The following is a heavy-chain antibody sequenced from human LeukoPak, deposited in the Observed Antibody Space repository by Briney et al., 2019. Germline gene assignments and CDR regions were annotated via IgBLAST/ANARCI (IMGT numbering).Heavy chain of an antibody. CDR2: IYHSGNT. Sequence: KPSETLSLTCTVSHYSISNGYYWGWIRQPPGKGLEWLGNIYHSGNTYYNPSLKSQVAISVDTSKNQFYLKVTSVTAADTAVYYCARTPAAMTRFDYWGQGTLVTVSS. CDR1: HYSISNGYY. CDR3: ARTPAAMTRFDY. V-gene: IGHV4-38-2*02. D-gene: IGHD2-2*01. J-gene: IGHJ4*02.